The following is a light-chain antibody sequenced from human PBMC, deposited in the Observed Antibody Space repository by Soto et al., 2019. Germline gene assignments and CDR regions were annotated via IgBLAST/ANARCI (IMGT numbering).Light chain of an antibody. CDR2: DVT. CDR1: SSDVGGYDY. J-gene: IGLJ1*01. V-gene: IGLV2-14*03. Sequence: QSALTQPASVSGSPGQSITISCTGTSSDVGGYDYVCWYQQHPGKAPKLMIYDVTNRPSGVSNRFSGSKSGNTASLTISRLQAEDEADYYCNSYTSSSTYVFGTGTKLTVL. CDR3: NSYTSSSTYV.